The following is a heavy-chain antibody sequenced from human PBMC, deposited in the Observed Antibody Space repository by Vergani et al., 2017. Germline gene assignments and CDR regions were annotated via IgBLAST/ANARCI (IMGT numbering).Heavy chain of an antibody. Sequence: EVQLVQSGAEVKKPGESLKISCKGSGYSFTSYWIGWVRQMPGKGLEWMGIIYPGDSDTRYSPSFQGQVTISADQSLSTASLQWSRLKSSDTAMYYCARHRPYYECWSGYTENYYFDYWGQGSLVTVSS. J-gene: IGHJ4*02. CDR2: IYPGDSDT. CDR1: GYSFTSYW. V-gene: IGHV5-51*01. D-gene: IGHD3-3*01. CDR3: ARHRPYYECWSGYTENYYFDY.